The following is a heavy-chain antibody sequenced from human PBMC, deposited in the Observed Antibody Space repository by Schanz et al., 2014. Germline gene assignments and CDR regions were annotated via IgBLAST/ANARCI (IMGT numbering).Heavy chain of an antibody. CDR1: GFTFSDYF. Sequence: VQLVESGGGLVQPGRSLRLSCAASGFTFSDYFMGWIRQAPGRGLEWVSYISSSGGTAYYAESVSGRYTISRDNAKSSLYLQVNSLRAEDTAVYYCARACCRQDESYFYNGMDVWGQGTTVTVSS. D-gene: IGHD2-15*01. CDR3: ARACCRQDESYFYNGMDV. V-gene: IGHV3-11*01. CDR2: ISSSGGTA. J-gene: IGHJ6*02.